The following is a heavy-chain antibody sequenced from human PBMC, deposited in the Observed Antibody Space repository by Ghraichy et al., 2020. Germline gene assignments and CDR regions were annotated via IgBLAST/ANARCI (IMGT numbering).Heavy chain of an antibody. V-gene: IGHV3-7*03. CDR2: INQDGREK. J-gene: IGHJ3*02. Sequence: GGSLRLSCVAPGLIFSYYWMTWVRQAPWKGLEWVANINQDGREKYYVGSVKGRFTISRDNAKSSLYLQMNNLSAEDTAVYYCSAGDTFDIWGRGTMVTVSS. CDR3: SAGDTFDI. D-gene: IGHD3-10*01. CDR1: GLIFSYYW.